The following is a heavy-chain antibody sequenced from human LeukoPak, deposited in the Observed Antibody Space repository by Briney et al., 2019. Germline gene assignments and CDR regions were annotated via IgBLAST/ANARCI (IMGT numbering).Heavy chain of an antibody. Sequence: GGSLRLSCAASGFTFDDYAMHWVRHAPGKGLEWVSGISWNSGSIGYADSVKGRFTISRDNAKNSLYLQMNSLRAEDTALYYCAKDIDSNGRGYFDYWGQGTLVTVSS. CDR3: AKDIDSNGRGYFDY. CDR2: ISWNSGSI. V-gene: IGHV3-9*01. D-gene: IGHD3-10*01. CDR1: GFTFDDYA. J-gene: IGHJ4*02.